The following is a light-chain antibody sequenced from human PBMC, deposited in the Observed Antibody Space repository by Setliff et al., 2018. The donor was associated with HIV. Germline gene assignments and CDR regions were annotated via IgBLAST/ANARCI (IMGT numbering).Light chain of an antibody. V-gene: IGLV2-11*01. Sequence: QSVLTQPRSVSGSPGQSVTISCTGTASDIGNYNYVSWYQQHPDKVPKLIIYDVTKRPSGVPDRFSGSKSGNTASLTISGLQAEDEGDYYCCSYGGTSTSLYVFGTGTKV. CDR3: CSYGGTSTSLYV. CDR1: ASDIGNYNY. CDR2: DVT. J-gene: IGLJ1*01.